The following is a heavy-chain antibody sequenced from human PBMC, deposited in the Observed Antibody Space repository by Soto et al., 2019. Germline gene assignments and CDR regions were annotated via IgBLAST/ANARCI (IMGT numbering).Heavy chain of an antibody. D-gene: IGHD2-21*02. CDR3: ATMNCGGDCYSFEVSEYYFDY. CDR1: GFTFSSYA. Sequence: GGSLRLSCAASGFTFSSYAMSWVRQAPGKGLEWVSAISGSGGSTYYADSVEGRFTISRDNSKNTLYLRMNSRRAEDTAVYYCATMNCGGDCYSFEVSEYYFDYWGQGTLVTVSS. V-gene: IGHV3-23*01. J-gene: IGHJ4*02. CDR2: ISGSGGST.